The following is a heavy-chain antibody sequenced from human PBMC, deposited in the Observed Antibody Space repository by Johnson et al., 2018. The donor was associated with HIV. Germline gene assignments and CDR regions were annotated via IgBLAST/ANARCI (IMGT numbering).Heavy chain of an antibody. J-gene: IGHJ3*02. V-gene: IGHV3-48*01. D-gene: IGHD6-6*01. CDR2: ISTSSSTI. CDR1: RFTFSSYS. Sequence: SRFTFSSYSMNWVRQAPGKGLEWVSYISTSSSTIYYADSVKGRFTISRDNAKNSLYLQMNSLRAEDTAVYYCARGGRIAARPGAFDIWGQGTMVTVSS. CDR3: ARGGRIAARPGAFDI.